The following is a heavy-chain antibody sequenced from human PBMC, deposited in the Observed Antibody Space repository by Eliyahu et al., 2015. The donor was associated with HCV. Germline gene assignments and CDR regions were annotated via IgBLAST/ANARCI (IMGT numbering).Heavy chain of an antibody. Sequence: QVQLQQWGARLLKPSETLSLTCAVYGGSFSGYYWSWIRQPPGKGLEWIGEINHSGSTNYNPSLKSRVTISVDTSKNQFSLKLSSVTAADTAVYYCARGPYSSGWFTYWGQGTLVTVSS. D-gene: IGHD6-19*01. J-gene: IGHJ4*02. CDR1: GGSFSGYY. CDR2: INHSGST. CDR3: ARGPYSSGWFTY. V-gene: IGHV4-34*01.